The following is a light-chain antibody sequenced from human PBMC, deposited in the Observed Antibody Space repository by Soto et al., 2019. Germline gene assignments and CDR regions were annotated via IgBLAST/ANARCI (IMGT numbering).Light chain of an antibody. CDR3: QQRRSWPRV. J-gene: IGKJ4*01. CDR2: DAS. V-gene: IGKV3-11*01. CDR1: QSISSH. Sequence: ELVLTQSPATLSLSPGERATLSCRVSQSISSHLVWYQQRPGQAPRLLIYDASKRATGIPERFSGSGSGTDFTLTISGLEPEDFAVYYCQQRRSWPRVFGGGTKVEIK.